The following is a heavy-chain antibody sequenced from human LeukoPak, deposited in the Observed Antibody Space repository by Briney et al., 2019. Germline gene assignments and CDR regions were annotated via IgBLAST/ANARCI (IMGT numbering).Heavy chain of an antibody. J-gene: IGHJ4*02. CDR1: GYALTEVS. V-gene: IGHV1-24*01. Sequence: AAWGKCSSKVSGYALTEVSMHWVGQAPGKGLDCIGPFHPEDGETIYAQTFQRRVTMTDDTSTATAYMELSTLRSEATAVYYCPTKWELGYWGQGTLVTVSS. CDR3: PTKWELGY. D-gene: IGHD1-26*01. CDR2: FHPEDGET.